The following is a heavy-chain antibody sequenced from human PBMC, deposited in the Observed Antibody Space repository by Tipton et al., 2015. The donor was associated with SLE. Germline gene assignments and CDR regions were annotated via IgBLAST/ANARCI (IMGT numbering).Heavy chain of an antibody. Sequence: TLSLTCTVSGGPISSGSYYWSWIRQPAGKGLEWIGRIYTSGSTNYNPSLKSRVTISVDTSKNQFSLKLSSVTAADTAVYYCARDRRGWYFDLWGRGTLVTVSS. J-gene: IGHJ2*01. CDR3: ARDRRGWYFDL. CDR1: GGPISSGSYY. V-gene: IGHV4-61*02. D-gene: IGHD3-10*01. CDR2: IYTSGST.